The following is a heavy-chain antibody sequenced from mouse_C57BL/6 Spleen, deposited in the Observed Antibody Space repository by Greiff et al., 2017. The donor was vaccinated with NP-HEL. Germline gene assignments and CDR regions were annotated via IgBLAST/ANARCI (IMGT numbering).Heavy chain of an antibody. Sequence: VQLQESGAELVRPGASVTLSCKASGYTFTDYEMHWVKQTPVHGLEWIGAIDPETGGTAYNQKFKGKAILTAAKSSSTAYIELRSLTSEDSAVYYCTRRAMDYWGQGTSVTVSS. J-gene: IGHJ4*01. V-gene: IGHV1-15*01. CDR2: IDPETGGT. CDR3: TRRAMDY. CDR1: GYTFTDYE.